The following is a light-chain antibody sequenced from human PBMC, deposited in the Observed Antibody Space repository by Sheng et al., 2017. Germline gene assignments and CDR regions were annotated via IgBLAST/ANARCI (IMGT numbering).Light chain of an antibody. Sequence: QSALTQPASVSGSPGQSITISCSGGNSNIGNDNVYWYQQLPGTAPKLLIYNDNQRPSGVPDRFSGSKSGTSASLAISGLRSEDEADYYCAGWDAGLSSYLFGAGTRVTVL. V-gene: IGLV1-47*02. CDR1: NSNIGNDN. CDR3: AGWDAGLSSYL. J-gene: IGLJ1*01. CDR2: NDN.